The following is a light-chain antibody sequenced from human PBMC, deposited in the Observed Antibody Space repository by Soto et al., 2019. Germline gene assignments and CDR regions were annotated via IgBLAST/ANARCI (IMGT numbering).Light chain of an antibody. V-gene: IGLV2-11*01. J-gene: IGLJ3*02. CDR1: SSDVGGYNF. CDR2: DVS. Sequence: QSVLTQPRSVSGSPGQSVTISCTGTSSDVGGYNFVSWYQHHPGKAPKLMIYDVSKRPSGVPDRFSGSKSGSTASLTISGPQAEVEGDYSSCSYAGSYTFVFGGGTKLTVL. CDR3: CSYAGSYTFV.